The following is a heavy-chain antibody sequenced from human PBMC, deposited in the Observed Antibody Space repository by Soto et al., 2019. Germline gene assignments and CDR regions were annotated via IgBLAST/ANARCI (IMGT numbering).Heavy chain of an antibody. CDR3: ARVRYYYGSGSYGNFDY. J-gene: IGHJ4*02. V-gene: IGHV1-3*01. CDR2: INAGNGNT. D-gene: IGHD3-10*01. CDR1: GYTFTSYA. Sequence: ASVKVSCKASGYTFTSYAMHWVRQAPGQRLERMGWINAGNGNTKYSQKFQGRVTITRDTSASTAYMELSSLRSEDTAVYYCARVRYYYGSGSYGNFDYWGQGTLVTVSS.